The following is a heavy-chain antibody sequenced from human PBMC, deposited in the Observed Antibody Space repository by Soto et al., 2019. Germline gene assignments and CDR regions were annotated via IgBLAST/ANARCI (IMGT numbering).Heavy chain of an antibody. Sequence: GGSLRLSFEASGLTFSSEAMTWVRQAPGDGLGWVSEISGSGGSTYYPNSVKGRFTVPRDNSKDTLYLQMNRLTVDDTAVYYCAKARPSLGGTGRGAMDVWGQGTTVTVSS. CDR1: GLTFSSEA. D-gene: IGHD3-16*01. J-gene: IGHJ6*02. V-gene: IGHV3-23*01. CDR2: ISGSGGST. CDR3: AKARPSLGGTGRGAMDV.